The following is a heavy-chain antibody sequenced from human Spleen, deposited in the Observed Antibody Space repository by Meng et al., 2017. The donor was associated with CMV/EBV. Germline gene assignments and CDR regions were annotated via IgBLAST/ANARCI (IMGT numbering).Heavy chain of an antibody. CDR3: ARGRTYTDYNWRPIPFDH. V-gene: IGHV3-43*01. CDR2: ISWDGSSI. Sequence: GESLKISCAASGFTFDDCTMHWVRQVPGKGLEWVSLISWDGSSIYYADSVKGRFTISRDNSKNSFYLQMNSLRTEDTALYYCARGRTYTDYNWRPIPFDHWGQGTLVTVSS. J-gene: IGHJ4*02. D-gene: IGHD2-21*01. CDR1: GFTFDDCT.